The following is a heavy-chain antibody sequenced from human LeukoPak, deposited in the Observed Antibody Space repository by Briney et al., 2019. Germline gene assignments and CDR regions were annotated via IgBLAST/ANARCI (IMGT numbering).Heavy chain of an antibody. Sequence: PSETLSLTCTVSGDSFSSYHWSWLRQPPGKGLEWIGYISSSGSTSYNPSLKSRVTISVDTSKNQFSLKLSSVTAADTAVYYCARVGRGDHTWGSYYCDHWGQGTLVFVSS. D-gene: IGHD3-16*01. CDR2: ISSSGST. V-gene: IGHV4-59*01. J-gene: IGHJ4*02. CDR1: GDSFSSYH. CDR3: ARVGRGDHTWGSYYCDH.